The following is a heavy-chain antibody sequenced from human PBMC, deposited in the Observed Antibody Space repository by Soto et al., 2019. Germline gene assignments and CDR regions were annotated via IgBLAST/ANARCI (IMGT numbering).Heavy chain of an antibody. J-gene: IGHJ6*02. CDR2: ISGSGGST. V-gene: IGHV3-23*01. D-gene: IGHD5-18*01. CDR3: AKDEKVQLWFDYYGMDV. Sequence: GGSLRLSCAASGFTFSGYAMSWVRQAPGKGLEWVSAISGSGGSTYYADSVKGRFTISRDNSKNTLYLQMNSLRAEDTAVYYCAKDEKVQLWFDYYGMDVWGQGTTVTVSS. CDR1: GFTFSGYA.